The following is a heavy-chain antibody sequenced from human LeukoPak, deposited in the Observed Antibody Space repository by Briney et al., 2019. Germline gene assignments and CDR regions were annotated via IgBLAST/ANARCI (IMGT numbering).Heavy chain of an antibody. CDR2: VSPYNGNT. V-gene: IGHV1-18*04. CDR1: GYSLYTHY. Sequence: ASVKVSCKASGYSLYTHYIQWVRQAPGQGLEWMGRVSPYNGNTYYSQRFQDRVTITKDTSTGTAYMDLRNLRTDDTAVYYCARDSADDYGEAGFDYWGQGTLVTVSS. J-gene: IGHJ4*02. D-gene: IGHD4-17*01. CDR3: ARDSADDYGEAGFDY.